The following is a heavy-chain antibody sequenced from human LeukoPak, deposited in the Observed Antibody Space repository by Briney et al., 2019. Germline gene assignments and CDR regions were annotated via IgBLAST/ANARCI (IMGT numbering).Heavy chain of an antibody. CDR1: GFTFSSYA. Sequence: PGGSLRLSCAASGFTFSSYAMHWVRQAPGKGLEWVAVISYDGSNKYYADSVKGRFTISRDNSKSTLYLQMNSLRAEDTAVYYCARLYGGNGYWGQGTLVTVSS. CDR2: ISYDGSNK. V-gene: IGHV3-30-3*01. D-gene: IGHD4-23*01. CDR3: ARLYGGNGY. J-gene: IGHJ4*02.